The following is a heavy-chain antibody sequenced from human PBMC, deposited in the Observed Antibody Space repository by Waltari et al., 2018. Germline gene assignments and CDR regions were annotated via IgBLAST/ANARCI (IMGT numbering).Heavy chain of an antibody. D-gene: IGHD2-8*01. CDR2: INHSGST. Sequence: QVQLQQWGAGLLKPSETLSLTCAVYGGSFSGYYWSWIRQPPGKGLEWIGEINHSGSTNYNPSLKRRVTISVDTSKNQFSLKLSSVTAADTAVYYCATSTVMVYAIGYYYYYGMDVWGQGTTVTVSS. CDR1: GGSFSGYY. CDR3: ATSTVMVYAIGYYYYYGMDV. V-gene: IGHV4-34*01. J-gene: IGHJ6*02.